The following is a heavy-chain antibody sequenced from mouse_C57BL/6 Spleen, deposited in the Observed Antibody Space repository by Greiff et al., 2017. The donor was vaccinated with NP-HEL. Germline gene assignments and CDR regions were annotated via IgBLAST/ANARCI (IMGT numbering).Heavy chain of an antibody. D-gene: IGHD2-3*01. CDR2: FYPGGGSI. Sequence: QVQLQQSGAELVKPGASVKLSCKASGYTFTGYTIHWVKQRSGQGLEWIGWFYPGGGSIKYNEKFKDKATLTADKSSSTAYMALRRLTSDDSAVFFCARHCIVDGYPFDYWGEGTTLTVPS. CDR3: ARHCIVDGYPFDY. V-gene: IGHV1-62-2*01. CDR1: GYTFTGYT. J-gene: IGHJ2*01.